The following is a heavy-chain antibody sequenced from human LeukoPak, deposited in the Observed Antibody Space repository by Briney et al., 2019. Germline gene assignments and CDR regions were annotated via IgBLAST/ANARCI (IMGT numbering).Heavy chain of an antibody. V-gene: IGHV3-21*01. J-gene: IGHJ4*02. CDR1: GFTFSSYS. CDR2: ISSSSSYI. D-gene: IGHD2-2*01. Sequence: GGSLRLSCAASGFTFSSYSMNRVRQAPGKGLEWVSSISSSSSYIYYADSVKGRFTISRDNAKNSLYLQMNSLRAEDTAVYYCARDPLVGPAAMHSNADYWGQGTLVTVSS. CDR3: ARDPLVGPAAMHSNADY.